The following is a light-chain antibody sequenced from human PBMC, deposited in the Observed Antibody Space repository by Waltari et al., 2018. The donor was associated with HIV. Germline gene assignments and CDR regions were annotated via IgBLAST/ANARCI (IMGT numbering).Light chain of an antibody. V-gene: IGKV1-33*01. CDR3: QQYDNFPLT. J-gene: IGKJ4*01. CDR1: QDISNY. CDR2: DAS. Sequence: DIQMTQSPSSLSASVGDRVTITCRASQDISNYLNWYQQRPGKAPNRLIFDASNVHTGVASRFSGRGSGRDFSLTITNLQPDDSATYFCQQYDNFPLTFGGGTKVQIK.